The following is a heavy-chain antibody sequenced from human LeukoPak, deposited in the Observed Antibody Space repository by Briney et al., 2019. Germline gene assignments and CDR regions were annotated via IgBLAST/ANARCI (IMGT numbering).Heavy chain of an antibody. J-gene: IGHJ4*02. V-gene: IGHV3-74*01. CDR2: IKTDGSIT. Sequence: GGSLRLSCAASGFSFSVYWMHWVRQAPGKGPVWVSRIKTDGSITDYADFVKGRFTISRDNAKNTLYLQMNSLRAEDTAVYYCAKEGPYDILTGYYPSFDYWGQGTLVTVSS. CDR3: AKEGPYDILTGYYPSFDY. D-gene: IGHD3-9*01. CDR1: GFSFSVYW.